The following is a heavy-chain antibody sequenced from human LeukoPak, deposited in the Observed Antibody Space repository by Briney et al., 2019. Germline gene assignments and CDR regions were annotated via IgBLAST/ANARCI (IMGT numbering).Heavy chain of an antibody. CDR1: GFTFSSYG. J-gene: IGHJ6*03. CDR3: AKEGYDFWSGYYAHYYYYYYMDV. D-gene: IGHD3-3*01. CDR2: ISYDGSNK. Sequence: PGGSLRLSCAASGFTFSSYGVHWVRQAPGKGLEWVAVISYDGSNKYYADSVKGRFTISRDNSKNTLYLQMNSLRAEDTAVYYCAKEGYDFWSGYYAHYYYYYYMDVWGKGTTVTVSS. V-gene: IGHV3-30*18.